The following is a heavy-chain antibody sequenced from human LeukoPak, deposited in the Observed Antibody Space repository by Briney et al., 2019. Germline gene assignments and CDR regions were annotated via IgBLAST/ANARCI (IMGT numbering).Heavy chain of an antibody. CDR1: GGFNTDYY. CDR2: FYHSGST. CDR3: ARGQWLPVFAF. Sequence: SETLSLTCSGSGGFNTDYYWRWIGQPPGKGREGCGYFYHSGSTNYNPSLKSLATISVDTSRNDFSLKLSSVTAAAPAVYYCARGQWLPVFAFWGQGTLVTVSS. D-gene: IGHD3-22*01. V-gene: IGHV4-59*01. J-gene: IGHJ4*02.